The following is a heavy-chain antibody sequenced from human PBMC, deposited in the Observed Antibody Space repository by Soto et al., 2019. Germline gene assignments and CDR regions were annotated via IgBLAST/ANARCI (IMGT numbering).Heavy chain of an antibody. V-gene: IGHV3-30-3*01. CDR2: ISYDGSNK. Sequence: QVQLVESGGGVVQPGRSLRLSCAASGFTFSSYAMHWVRQAPGKGLEWVAVISYDGSNKYYADSVKGRFTISRDNSKNTLYLQMNSLRAEDTAVYYCARDRRWELGWFDPWGQGPLVAVSS. D-gene: IGHD1-26*01. J-gene: IGHJ5*02. CDR1: GFTFSSYA. CDR3: ARDRRWELGWFDP.